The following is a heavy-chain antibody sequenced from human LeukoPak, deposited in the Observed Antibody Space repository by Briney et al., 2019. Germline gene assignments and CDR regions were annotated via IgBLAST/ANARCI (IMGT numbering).Heavy chain of an antibody. CDR3: ARGGRGWFDP. D-gene: IGHD1-26*01. J-gene: IGHJ5*02. CDR2: INQDGRHR. V-gene: IGHV3-7*01. CDR1: GFTFSSYS. Sequence: GGSLRLSCAASGFTFSSYSMNWVRQAPGKGLEWVANINQDGRHRYFVNSVEGRFSISRDNAKNSLYLQIDSLRADDTAVYYCARGGRGWFDPWGQGTLVTVSS.